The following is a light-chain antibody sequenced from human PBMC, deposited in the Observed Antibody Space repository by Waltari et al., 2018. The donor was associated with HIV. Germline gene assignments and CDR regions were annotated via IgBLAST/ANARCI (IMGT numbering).Light chain of an antibody. CDR1: NSDIGTYDY. CDR3: CSYAGSYTHIVL. CDR2: DVN. V-gene: IGLV2-11*01. Sequence: QSALTQPRSVSGSPGQSVTVSCTGSNSDIGTYDYVSWYQQYPDKAPKLIIYDVNSRPLGVPDRFSGSKSGNTAYLTISGLQAADEADYYCCSYAGSYTHIVLFGGGTKLTVL. J-gene: IGLJ2*01.